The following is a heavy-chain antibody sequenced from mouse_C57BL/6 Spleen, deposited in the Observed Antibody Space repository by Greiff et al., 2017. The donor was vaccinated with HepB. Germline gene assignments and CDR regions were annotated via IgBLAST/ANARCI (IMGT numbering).Heavy chain of an antibody. CDR3: ARTAQATMDY. D-gene: IGHD3-2*02. CDR2: INPYNGGT. CDR1: GYTFTDYY. J-gene: IGHJ4*01. V-gene: IGHV1-19*01. Sequence: VQLKESGPVLVKPGASVKMSCKASGYTFTDYYMNWVKQSHGKSLEWIGVINPYNGGTSYNQKFKGKATLTVDKSSSTAYMELNSLTSEDSAVYYCARTAQATMDYWGQGTSVTVSS.